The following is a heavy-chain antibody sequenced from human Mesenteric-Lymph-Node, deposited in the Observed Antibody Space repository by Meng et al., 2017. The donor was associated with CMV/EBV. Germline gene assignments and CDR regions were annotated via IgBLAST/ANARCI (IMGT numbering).Heavy chain of an antibody. CDR1: GGSVSSGSYY. J-gene: IGHJ6*02. Sequence: GSLRLSCTVSGGSVSSGSYYWSWIRQPPGKGLEWLGYIYYSGSTNYNPSLKSRVTISVDTSKNQFSLRLSSVTAADTAVYYCARDGNYFGSSGYYGMDVWGQGTTVTVSS. CDR2: IYYSGST. V-gene: IGHV4-61*01. D-gene: IGHD3-22*01. CDR3: ARDGNYFGSSGYYGMDV.